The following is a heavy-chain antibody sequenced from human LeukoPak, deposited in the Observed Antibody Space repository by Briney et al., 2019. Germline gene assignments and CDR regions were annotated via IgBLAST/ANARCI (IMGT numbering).Heavy chain of an antibody. CDR3: ARDPAYDILTGYYAHDAFDI. CDR1: GGSISSGSYY. Sequence: PSETLSLTCTVSGGSISSGSYYCSWIRQPAGKGLEWIGRIYTSGGTNYNPSLKSRVTISVDTSKNQFSLKLSSVTAADTAVYYCARDPAYDILTGYYAHDAFDIWGQGTMLTVSS. J-gene: IGHJ3*02. CDR2: IYTSGGT. V-gene: IGHV4-61*02. D-gene: IGHD3-9*01.